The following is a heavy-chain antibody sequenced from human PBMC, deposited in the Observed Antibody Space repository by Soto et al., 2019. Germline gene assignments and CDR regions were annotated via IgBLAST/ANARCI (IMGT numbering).Heavy chain of an antibody. Sequence: ASVKVSCKASGYTFTSYGISWVRQAPGQGLEWMGWISAYNGNTNYAQKLQGRATMTTDTSTSTAYMELRSLRSDDTAVYYCATVVARQPSAEYFQHWGQGTLVTVSS. V-gene: IGHV1-18*01. CDR2: ISAYNGNT. CDR1: GYTFTSYG. CDR3: ATVVARQPSAEYFQH. D-gene: IGHD2-15*01. J-gene: IGHJ1*01.